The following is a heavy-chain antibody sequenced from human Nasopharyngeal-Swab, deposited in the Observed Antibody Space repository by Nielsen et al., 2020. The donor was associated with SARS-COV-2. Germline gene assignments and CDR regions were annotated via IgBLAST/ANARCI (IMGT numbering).Heavy chain of an antibody. D-gene: IGHD5-18*01. CDR2: IYTSGGT. Sequence: SETLSLTCTVSGGSISSYYWSWIRQPAGKGLEGIGRIYTSGGTNSNPSLRSRVTMSVDTSKKLFSLRLSSVTAADTAFYYCAISEGGYSLDYWGQGTLVTVSS. V-gene: IGHV4-4*07. CDR1: GGSISSYY. CDR3: AISEGGYSLDY. J-gene: IGHJ4*02.